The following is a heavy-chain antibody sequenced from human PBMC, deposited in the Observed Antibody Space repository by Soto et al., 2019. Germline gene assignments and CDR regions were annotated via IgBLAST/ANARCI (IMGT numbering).Heavy chain of an antibody. J-gene: IGHJ3*02. D-gene: IGHD1-1*01. CDR3: ARQLFENWTDEDLDAFDI. CDR1: GYTFTSYG. CDR2: ISAYNGNT. V-gene: IGHV1-18*01. Sequence: ASVKVSCKASGYTFTSYGISWVRQAPGQGLEWMGWISAYNGNTNYAQKLQGRVTMTTDTSTSTAYMELRRLRYDDTAVYYCARQLFENWTDEDLDAFDIWGQGTMVTVSS.